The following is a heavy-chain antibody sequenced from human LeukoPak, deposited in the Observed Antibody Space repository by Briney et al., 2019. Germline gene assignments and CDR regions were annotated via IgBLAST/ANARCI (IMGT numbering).Heavy chain of an antibody. J-gene: IGHJ4*02. V-gene: IGHV4-59*12. CDR2: IYSSGST. CDR3: ARDGYSSSWYLSDY. CDR1: GGSISSYY. Sequence: SETLSLTCTVSGGSISSYYWSWIRQPPGKGLEWIGNIYSSGSTNYNPSLKSRVTISVDTSKNQFSLKLSSVTAADTAVYYCARDGYSSSWYLSDYWGQGTLVTVSS. D-gene: IGHD6-13*01.